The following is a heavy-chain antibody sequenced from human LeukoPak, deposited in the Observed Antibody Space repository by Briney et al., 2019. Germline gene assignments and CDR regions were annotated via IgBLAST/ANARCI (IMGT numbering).Heavy chain of an antibody. Sequence: AASVKVSCKTSGGTFSSYTISWVRQAPGQGLEWMGGIIPIFGTANYAQKFQGRVTITADESTSTVYMELSSLRSEDTAVYYCAAVSRAAAGFFDYWGQGTLVTVSS. CDR2: IIPIFGTA. V-gene: IGHV1-69*13. CDR3: AAVSRAAAGFFDY. D-gene: IGHD6-13*01. J-gene: IGHJ4*02. CDR1: GGTFSSYT.